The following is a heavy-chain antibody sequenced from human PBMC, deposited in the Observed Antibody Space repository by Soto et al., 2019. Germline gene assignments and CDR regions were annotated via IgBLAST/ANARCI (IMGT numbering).Heavy chain of an antibody. D-gene: IGHD1-26*01. CDR2: VYYSGIT. V-gene: IGHV4-61*01. CDR1: GGSVSSQTHF. J-gene: IGHJ4*02. CDR3: AREDMSGTYYFDS. Sequence: SETLSLTCSVSGGSVSSQTHFWSCIRQAPGKGLEWIGYVYYSGITNSNPSLKIRVTISADTSNNQIFLSLTSVTAADTAVYYCAREDMSGTYYFDSWGQGTLVTVSS.